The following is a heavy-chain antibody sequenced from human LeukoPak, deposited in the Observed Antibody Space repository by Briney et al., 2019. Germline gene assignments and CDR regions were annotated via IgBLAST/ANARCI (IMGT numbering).Heavy chain of an antibody. CDR2: IYYSGST. CDR3: VRDGSGIAYGMDV. Sequence: SETLSLTCTVSGGSISSSSYYWGWIRQPPGKGLEWIGSIYYSGSTYYNPSLKSRVTISVDTSKNQFSLKLCSVTAADTAVYYCVRDGSGIAYGMDVWGQGTTVTVSS. CDR1: GGSISSSSYY. V-gene: IGHV4-39*02. J-gene: IGHJ6*02. D-gene: IGHD3-10*01.